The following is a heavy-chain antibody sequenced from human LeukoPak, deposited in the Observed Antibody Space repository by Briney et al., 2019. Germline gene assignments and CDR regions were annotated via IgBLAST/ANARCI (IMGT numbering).Heavy chain of an antibody. CDR1: GDRVSNNNAA. CDR2: TYYRSKWYN. V-gene: IGHV6-1*01. CDR3: ARAYDFWSGYYPDYSYYYIDV. Sequence: SQTLSLTCAISGDRVSNNNAAWNWIRQSPSRGLGWLGRTYYRSKWYNDYAVSVKSRITINPDTSKNQFSLQLNSVTPEDTAVYYCARAYDFWSGYYPDYSYYYIDVWGKGTTVTVSS. D-gene: IGHD3-3*01. J-gene: IGHJ6*03.